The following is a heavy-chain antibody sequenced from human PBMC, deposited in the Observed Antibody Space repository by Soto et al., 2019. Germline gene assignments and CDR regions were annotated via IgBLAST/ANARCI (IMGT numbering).Heavy chain of an antibody. V-gene: IGHV1-8*01. CDR1: GYTFTSYD. D-gene: IGHD5-12*01. Sequence: GASVKVSCKASGYTFTSYDINWVRQATGQGLEWMGWMNPNSGNTGYAQKFQGRVTMTRNTSISTAYMELSSLRAEDTGVYSCGRGLRNYYGVDVWGQGTTVTVSS. CDR3: GRGLRNYYGVDV. CDR2: MNPNSGNT. J-gene: IGHJ6*02.